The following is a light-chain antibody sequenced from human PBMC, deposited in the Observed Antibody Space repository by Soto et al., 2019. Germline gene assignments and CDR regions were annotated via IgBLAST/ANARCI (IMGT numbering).Light chain of an antibody. J-gene: IGKJ2*01. CDR1: QSVSSY. CDR2: DAS. Sequence: EIVLTQSPATLSLSPGERATLSCRASQSVSSYLAWYQQKPGQAPRLLIYDASNRATGIPARFSGSGSGTDFTLPISSLEPEEFAVYYCQQPYTFGQGTKLEIK. V-gene: IGKV3-11*01. CDR3: QQPYT.